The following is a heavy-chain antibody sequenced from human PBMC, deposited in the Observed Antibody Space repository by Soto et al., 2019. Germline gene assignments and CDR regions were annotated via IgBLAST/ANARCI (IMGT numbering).Heavy chain of an antibody. CDR3: ARRRDGYNWVDY. J-gene: IGHJ4*02. Sequence: QLQLQESGPGLVKPSETLSLTCTVSGGSISSSSYYWGWIRQPPGKGLEWIGCIYYSGSTYYNPSLKSRVTISVDTSKNQFSPKLSSVTAADTAVYYCARRRDGYNWVDYWGQGTLVTVSS. CDR2: IYYSGST. V-gene: IGHV4-39*01. CDR1: GGSISSSSYY. D-gene: IGHD5-12*01.